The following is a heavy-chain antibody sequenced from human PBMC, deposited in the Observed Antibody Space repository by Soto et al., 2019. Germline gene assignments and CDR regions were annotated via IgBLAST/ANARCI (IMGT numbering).Heavy chain of an antibody. J-gene: IGHJ4*02. CDR1: GFAFSTYS. D-gene: IGHD1-26*01. V-gene: IGHV3-48*02. CDR3: AREKYQWSPLDY. CDR2: MSFSDGNI. Sequence: EVQLVESGGGLVQPGGSLRLSCAASGFAFSTYSMNWVRQAPGKGLEWISSMSFSDGNIYYADAVSGRFTISRHNAKNSLYLQMNSLNYEDPAIYYCAREKYQWSPLDYWGQGTLVTVSS.